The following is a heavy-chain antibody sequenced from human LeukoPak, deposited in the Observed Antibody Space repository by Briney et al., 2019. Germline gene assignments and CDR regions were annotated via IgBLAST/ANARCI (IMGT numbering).Heavy chain of an antibody. D-gene: IGHD3-9*01. J-gene: IGHJ4*02. CDR3: ARGHYDILTGYYPYY. Sequence: SETLSLTCTVSGGSISSYYWSWIRQPPGKGLEWIGYIYTGGSTNYNPSLKSRVTISVDTSKNQFSLKLSSVTAADTAVYYCARGHYDILTGYYPYYWGQGTLVTVSS. CDR2: IYTGGST. V-gene: IGHV4-4*09. CDR1: GGSISSYY.